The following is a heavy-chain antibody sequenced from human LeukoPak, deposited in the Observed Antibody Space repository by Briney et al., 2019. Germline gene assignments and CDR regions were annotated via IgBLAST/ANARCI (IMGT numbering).Heavy chain of an antibody. D-gene: IGHD3-9*01. V-gene: IGHV1-18*01. Sequence: ASVKVSCKASGYTFTRYGISWVRQVPGQGLEWMGWISAYNGNTNYAQKLQGRVTMTTDTSTSTAYMELRSLRSDDTAVYYCARAPQYYDILTGYFRYYFDYWGQGTLVTVSS. J-gene: IGHJ4*02. CDR3: ARAPQYYDILTGYFRYYFDY. CDR1: GYTFTRYG. CDR2: ISAYNGNT.